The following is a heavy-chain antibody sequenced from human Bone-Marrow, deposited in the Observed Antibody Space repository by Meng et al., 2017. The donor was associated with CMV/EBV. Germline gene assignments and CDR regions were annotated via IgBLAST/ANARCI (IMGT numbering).Heavy chain of an antibody. Sequence: GSLRLSCTVSGGSISSYYWSWIRQPPGKGLEWIGSIYYSGSTYYNPSLKSRVTISVDTSKNQFSLKLSSVTAADTAVYYCARRGMRWAYYFDYWGQGTLVTVSS. CDR3: ARRGMRWAYYFDY. J-gene: IGHJ4*02. V-gene: IGHV4-39*01. CDR1: GGSISSYY. CDR2: IYYSGST. D-gene: IGHD2-8*01.